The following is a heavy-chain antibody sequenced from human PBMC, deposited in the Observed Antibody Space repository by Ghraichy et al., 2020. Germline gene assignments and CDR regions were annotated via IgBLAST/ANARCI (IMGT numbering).Heavy chain of an antibody. V-gene: IGHV3-21*01. J-gene: IGHJ3*01. Sequence: LSLTCAASGFTFSTYSMSWARQAPGKGLEWVSSISSSGSIYYADSVKGRFTISRDNAKNSLYLQMNSLRAEDSAVYYCVMCSGGRCHQSAFDFWGQGTMVTVSS. CDR3: VMCSGGRCHQSAFDF. CDR2: ISSSGSI. D-gene: IGHD2-15*01. CDR1: GFTFSTYS.